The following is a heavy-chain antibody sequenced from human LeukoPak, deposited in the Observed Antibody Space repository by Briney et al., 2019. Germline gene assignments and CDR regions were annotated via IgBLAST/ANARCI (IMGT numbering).Heavy chain of an antibody. CDR2: IKQDGSEK. V-gene: IGHV3-7*01. D-gene: IGHD6-19*01. J-gene: IGHJ3*02. Sequence: GGSLRLSCAASGFTFSSYWMSWVRQAPGKGLEWVANIKQDGSEKYYVDSVKGRFTISRDNAKNSLYLQMNSLRAEDTAVYYCARDSSGWYVHDAFDIWGQGTMVTVSS. CDR1: GFTFSSYW. CDR3: ARDSSGWYVHDAFDI.